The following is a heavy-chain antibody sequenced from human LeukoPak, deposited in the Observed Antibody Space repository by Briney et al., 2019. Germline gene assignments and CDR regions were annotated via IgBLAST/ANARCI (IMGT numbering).Heavy chain of an antibody. J-gene: IGHJ4*02. CDR3: AGGMAPMTSH. Sequence: SQTLSLTCTVSGGSISSSDYYWSWIRQHPGKGLEWIGYIYYSGSTYYNPTLKSRVTISVDTSKNQFSLKLSSVTAADTAVYYCAGGMAPMTSHWGQGTLVTVSS. CDR2: IYYSGST. V-gene: IGHV4-31*03. CDR1: GGSISSSDYY. D-gene: IGHD3-16*01.